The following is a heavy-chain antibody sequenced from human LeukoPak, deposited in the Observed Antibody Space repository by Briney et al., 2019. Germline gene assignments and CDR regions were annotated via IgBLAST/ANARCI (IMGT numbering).Heavy chain of an antibody. D-gene: IGHD3-22*01. J-gene: IGHJ4*02. CDR1: GFTFSTYS. CDR3: ASLVSYYYDSSRQSDY. Sequence: GGSLRLSCAASGFTFSTYSMTWVRQAPGKGLEWVSSITSSSSYIYYADSVKGRFTISRDNAKNSLYLQMNSLRAEDTAVYYCASLVSYYYDSSRQSDYWGQGTLVTVSS. V-gene: IGHV3-21*01. CDR2: ITSSSSYI.